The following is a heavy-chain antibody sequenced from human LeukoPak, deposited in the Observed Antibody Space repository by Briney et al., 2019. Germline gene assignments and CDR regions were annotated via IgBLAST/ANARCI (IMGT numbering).Heavy chain of an antibody. CDR2: INHSGST. Sequence: SETLSLTCAVYGGSFSGYYWSWIRQPPVKGLEWIGEINHSGSTNYNPSLKSRVTISVDTSKNQFSLKLSSVTAADTAVYYCARHQYSDPFDVWGPGTMVTVSS. J-gene: IGHJ3*01. CDR1: GGSFSGYY. CDR3: ARHQYSDPFDV. V-gene: IGHV4-34*01. D-gene: IGHD1-1*01.